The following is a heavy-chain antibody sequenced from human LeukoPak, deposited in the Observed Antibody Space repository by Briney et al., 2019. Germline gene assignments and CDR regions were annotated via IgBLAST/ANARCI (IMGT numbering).Heavy chain of an antibody. J-gene: IGHJ4*02. D-gene: IGHD3-10*01. Sequence: PLASLKLSCKASGYTFTGYCMHWVRQAPGQGLEWMGCINPNSGGTNYAHKFQGRVTMTRDTSINTAYMQMSRLRSDDTAVYYCLAPYGLGSYVLRYWGQGTLVTVSS. CDR1: GYTFTGYC. V-gene: IGHV1-2*02. CDR2: INPNSGGT. CDR3: LAPYGLGSYVLRY.